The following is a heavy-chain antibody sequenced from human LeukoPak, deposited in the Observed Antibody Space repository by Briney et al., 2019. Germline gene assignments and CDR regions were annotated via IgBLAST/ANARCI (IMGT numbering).Heavy chain of an antibody. D-gene: IGHD6-13*01. J-gene: IGHJ3*02. V-gene: IGHV5-51*01. CDR1: GSIFTSYW. CDR2: IYPGDSDA. CDR3: ARGSGSWYDDAFDI. Sequence: GASLQISCKGSGSIFTSYWIGWVRPLPGKGLEWMGIIYPGDSDARYSPSFQGQVTISADKSISTAYLQWSSLKASDTAMYYCARGSGSWYDDAFDIWGQGTMVTVSS.